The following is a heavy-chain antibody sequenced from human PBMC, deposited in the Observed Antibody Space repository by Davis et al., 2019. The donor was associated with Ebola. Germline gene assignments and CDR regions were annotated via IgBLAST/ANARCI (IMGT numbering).Heavy chain of an antibody. CDR3: ARDRCTNGVCYYYYGMDV. J-gene: IGHJ6*02. CDR1: GFTFSSYG. V-gene: IGHV3-30*03. Sequence: GESLKISCAASGFTFSSYGMHWVRQAPGKGLEWVAVISYDGSNKYYADSVKGRFTISRDNAKNSLYLQMNSLRAEDTAVYYCARDRCTNGVCYYYYGMDVWGQGTTVTVSS. CDR2: ISYDGSNK. D-gene: IGHD2-8*01.